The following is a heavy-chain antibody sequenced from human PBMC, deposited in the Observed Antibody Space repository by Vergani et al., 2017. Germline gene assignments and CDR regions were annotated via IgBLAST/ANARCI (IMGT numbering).Heavy chain of an antibody. J-gene: IGHJ4*02. CDR1: GGTFSSYA. CDR2: IIPILGIE. CDR3: ARFSSGDDY. V-gene: IGHV1-69*04. Sequence: QVQLVQSGAEVKTPGSSFKVSCKASGGTFSSYAISWVRQAPGQGLEWMGRIIPILGIENYAQKFQGRVTITTDKSTSTAYVELSSLRSEDTAVYYCARFSSGDDYWGQGTLVTVSS. D-gene: IGHD6-19*01.